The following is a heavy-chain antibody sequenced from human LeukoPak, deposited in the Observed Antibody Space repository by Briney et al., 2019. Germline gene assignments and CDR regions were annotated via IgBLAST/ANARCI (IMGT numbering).Heavy chain of an antibody. CDR1: GFTFSSYA. CDR3: AKDLSRGGAQFDY. V-gene: IGHV3-23*01. Sequence: PGGSLRLSCAASGFTFSSYAMSWVRQAPGKGLEWVSAISGNGGTTYYADSVKGRFTISRDNSKNTLYLQMNSLRAEDTAVYYCAKDLSRGGAQFDYWGQGTLVTVSS. J-gene: IGHJ4*02. D-gene: IGHD2-21*01. CDR2: ISGNGGTT.